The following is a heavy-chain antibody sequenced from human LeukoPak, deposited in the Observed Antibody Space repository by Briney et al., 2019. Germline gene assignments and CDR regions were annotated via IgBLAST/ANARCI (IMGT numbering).Heavy chain of an antibody. CDR2: VRYDGTKI. CDR3: AKDRYISGWGWFVS. J-gene: IGHJ5*01. V-gene: IGHV3-30*02. CDR1: GFTFSSFG. D-gene: IGHD6-19*01. Sequence: GGSLRLSCAASGFTFSSFGMHSVRQPPGQGMEWVAFVRYDGTKIYYADGVKGRFTIARDTSKTPLYLQMASLRAEDTAVYYCAKDRYISGWGWFVSWGQGTLVTVSS.